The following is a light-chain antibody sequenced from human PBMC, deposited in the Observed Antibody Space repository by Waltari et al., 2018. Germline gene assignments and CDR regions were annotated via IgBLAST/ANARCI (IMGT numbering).Light chain of an antibody. V-gene: IGKV3-20*01. CDR1: QSVSGSY. CDR2: GAS. CDR3: QQYGNSPRYT. Sequence: IVLTQSPGTLSLSPGERAPLSCRASQSVSGSYLAWYQQKPGQAPRLLIYGASSRAPGVPDRFGGSGSGTDFTLTISRLEPEDFAVYYCQQYGNSPRYTFGQGTKLEIK. J-gene: IGKJ2*01.